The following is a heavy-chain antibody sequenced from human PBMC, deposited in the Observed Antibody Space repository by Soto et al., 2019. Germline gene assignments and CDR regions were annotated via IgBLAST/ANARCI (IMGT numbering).Heavy chain of an antibody. CDR2: IYYSGST. CDR3: ARDLGYCSSTSCYSNRGNWFDP. V-gene: IGHV4-30-4*01. Sequence: KASETLSLTCTVSGGSISSGDYYWSWIRQPPGKGLEWIGYIYYSGSTYYNPSLKSRVTISVDTSKNQFSLKLSSVTAADTAVYYCARDLGYCSSTSCYSNRGNWFDPWGQGTLVTVSS. J-gene: IGHJ5*02. D-gene: IGHD2-2*01. CDR1: GGSISSGDYY.